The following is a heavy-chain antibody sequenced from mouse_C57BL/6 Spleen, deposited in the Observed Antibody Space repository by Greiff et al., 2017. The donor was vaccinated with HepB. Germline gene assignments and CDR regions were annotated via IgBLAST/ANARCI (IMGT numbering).Heavy chain of an antibody. D-gene: IGHD2-3*01. Sequence: VPLQQSGAELVKPGASVKLSCKASGYTFTEYTIPWVKQRSGQGLEWIGWFYPGSGSIKYNEKFKDKATLTADKSSSTVYMELSRLTSEDSAVYVCARHEEGEPYDGYYGFDYWGQGTTLTVSS. CDR1: GYTFTEYT. V-gene: IGHV1-62-2*01. CDR3: ARHEEGEPYDGYYGFDY. J-gene: IGHJ2*01. CDR2: FYPGSGSI.